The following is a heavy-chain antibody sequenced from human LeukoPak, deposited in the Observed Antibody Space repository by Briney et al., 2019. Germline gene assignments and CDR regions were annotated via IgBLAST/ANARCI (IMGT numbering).Heavy chain of an antibody. D-gene: IGHD5-12*01. J-gene: IGHJ4*02. V-gene: IGHV4-39*07. Sequence: SETLSLTCTVSGGSISSSSYYWGWIRQPPGKGLEWIGEINHSGSTNYNPSLKSRVTISINTSKNQFSLKLSSVTAADTAVYYCARRNGQDIVATFRRRYYFDYWGQGTLVTVSS. CDR1: GGSISSSSYY. CDR2: INHSGST. CDR3: ARRNGQDIVATFRRRYYFDY.